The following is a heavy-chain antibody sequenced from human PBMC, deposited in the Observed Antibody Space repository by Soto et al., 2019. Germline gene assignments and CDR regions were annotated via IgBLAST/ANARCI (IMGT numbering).Heavy chain of an antibody. CDR2: IYWPDDK. CDR1: GFSLSTSGVG. Sequence: QITLKESGPTLVKPTQTLTLTCTFSGFSLSTSGVGVGWIRQPPGKALEWLALIYWPDDKRYSPSLKSRLTIPKDTSQNQVVLTMTNMDPVDTATYYCAHRHGTTYYDYGAYLGGDAFDIWGQGTMVTVSS. D-gene: IGHD4-17*01. J-gene: IGHJ3*02. CDR3: AHRHGTTYYDYGAYLGGDAFDI. V-gene: IGHV2-5*01.